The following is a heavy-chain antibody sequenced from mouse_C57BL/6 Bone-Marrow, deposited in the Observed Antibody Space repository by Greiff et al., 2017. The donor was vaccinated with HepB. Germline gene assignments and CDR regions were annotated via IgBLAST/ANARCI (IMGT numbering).Heavy chain of an antibody. CDR1: GYTFTSYW. Sequence: QVHVKQPGAELVKPGASVKLSCKASGYTFTSYWMQWVKQRPGQGLEWIGEIDPSDSYTNYNQKFKGKATLTVDTSSSTAYMQLSSLTSEDSAVYYCAKSSLTLRLRYWGQGTLVTVSA. CDR2: IDPSDSYT. CDR3: AKSSLTLRLRY. D-gene: IGHD3-2*02. J-gene: IGHJ3*01. V-gene: IGHV1-50*01.